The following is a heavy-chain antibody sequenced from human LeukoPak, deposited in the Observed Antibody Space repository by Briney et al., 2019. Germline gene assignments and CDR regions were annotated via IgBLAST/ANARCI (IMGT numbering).Heavy chain of an antibody. Sequence: ASVKVSCKASGYTITGYYMHWVRQAPGQGLEWMGWVNPNSGGTNYAQKFQGRVTMTRDTSISTAYMELSRLRSDDTAVYYCARDLGDYYFDYWGQGTLVTVSS. CDR1: GYTITGYY. CDR3: ARDLGDYYFDY. J-gene: IGHJ4*02. CDR2: VNPNSGGT. V-gene: IGHV1-2*02. D-gene: IGHD2-21*01.